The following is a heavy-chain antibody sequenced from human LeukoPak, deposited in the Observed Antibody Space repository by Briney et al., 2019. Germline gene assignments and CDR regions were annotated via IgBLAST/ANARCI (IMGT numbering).Heavy chain of an antibody. D-gene: IGHD3-22*01. CDR1: GASISSTSYY. J-gene: IGHJ4*02. Sequence: PSDTLSLTCTVSGASISSTSYYWGWIRQPPGKGLEWIGSTYYRGTTYYNPSLKSRVTISVDASKNQFSLKLSSVTAADTAVYYCARDKYEADSSGYYPLDYWGQGTLVTVSS. CDR3: ARDKYEADSSGYYPLDY. V-gene: IGHV4-39*07. CDR2: TYYRGTT.